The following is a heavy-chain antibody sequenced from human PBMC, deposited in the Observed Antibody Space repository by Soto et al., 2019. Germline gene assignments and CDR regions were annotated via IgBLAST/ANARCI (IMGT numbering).Heavy chain of an antibody. J-gene: IGHJ4*02. CDR1: GYTFTSYY. D-gene: IGHD3-16*01. CDR3: AILGSGSVFDC. V-gene: IGHV1-46*01. Sequence: QVQLLQAGAEVKKPGASVTISCETSGYTFTSYYIHWVRQAPGHGLEWMGVINPGGGSTSYSQNFRDRFTMTSDTSTRSVYMELKSLRSNDTAVYYCAILGSGSVFDCWGQGTRVTVSS. CDR2: INPGGGST.